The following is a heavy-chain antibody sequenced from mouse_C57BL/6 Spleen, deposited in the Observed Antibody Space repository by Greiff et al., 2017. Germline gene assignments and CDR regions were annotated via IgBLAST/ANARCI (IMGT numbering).Heavy chain of an antibody. CDR1: GYSITSGYY. J-gene: IGHJ2*01. CDR3: AREFGL. V-gene: IGHV3-6*01. CDR2: ISYDGSN. Sequence: ESGPGLVKPSQSLSLTCSVTGYSITSGYYWNWIRQFPGNKLEWMGYISYDGSNNYNPSLKNRISITRDTSKNQFFLKLNSVTTEDTATYYCAREFGLWGQGTTLTVSS.